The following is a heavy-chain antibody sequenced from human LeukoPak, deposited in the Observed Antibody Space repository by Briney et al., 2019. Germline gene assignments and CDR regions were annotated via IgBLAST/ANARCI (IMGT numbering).Heavy chain of an antibody. D-gene: IGHD1-26*01. J-gene: IGHJ4*02. CDR2: VFHTGST. V-gene: IGHV4-59*01. CDR3: ARDRGSQPFIDY. CDR1: GFPFDDYG. Sequence: GSLRLSCAASGFPFDDYGMLWIRQPPGKGLEWIGYVFHTGSTNYNPSLKSRVTISVDTSKNQFSLKLSSVTAADTAVYYCARDRGSQPFIDYWGQGTLVTVSS.